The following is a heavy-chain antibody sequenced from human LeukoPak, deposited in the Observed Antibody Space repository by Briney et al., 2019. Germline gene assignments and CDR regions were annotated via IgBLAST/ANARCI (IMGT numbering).Heavy chain of an antibody. V-gene: IGHV3-48*03. J-gene: IGHJ6*02. D-gene: IGHD2-8*01. Sequence: GGSLRLSCAASGFTFSRYEMNWVCQAPGRGLEWVSFISSGGSIIDYADSVKGRFTISRDNAKNSLYLQMSSLRAEDTAVYYCARQDNGYYGVDVWGQGTTVTVSS. CDR1: GFTFSRYE. CDR2: ISSGGSII. CDR3: ARQDNGYYGVDV.